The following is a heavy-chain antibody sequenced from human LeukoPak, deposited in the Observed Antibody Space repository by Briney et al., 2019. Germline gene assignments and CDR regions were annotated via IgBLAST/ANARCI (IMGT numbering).Heavy chain of an antibody. J-gene: IGHJ4*02. CDR2: ISSSGDTI. CDR1: GFTFSSYE. CDR3: ARGWFDY. Sequence: GRSLRLSCAASGFTFSSYEMNWVRQAPGKGLEWVAYISSSGDTIFYADSVKGRFTISRDNAGNSLYLQMNSLRAEDSAIYYCARGWFDYWGQGTLVTVSS. V-gene: IGHV3-48*03.